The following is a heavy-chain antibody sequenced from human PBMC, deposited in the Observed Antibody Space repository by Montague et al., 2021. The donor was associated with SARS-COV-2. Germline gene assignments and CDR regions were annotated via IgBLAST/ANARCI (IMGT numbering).Heavy chain of an antibody. CDR3: ARGRGTALFRCVYFGMDV. CDR2: IYYSGST. D-gene: IGHD1-1*01. CDR1: GGSISSSSYY. Sequence: SETLSLTCTVSGGSISSSSYYWGWIRQPPGKGLEWIGSIYYSGSTYYNPSLKSRVTISVDTSKNQFSLKLSSVTAADTAVYYCARGRGTALFRCVYFGMDVWGQGTTVTVSS. J-gene: IGHJ6*02. V-gene: IGHV4-39*07.